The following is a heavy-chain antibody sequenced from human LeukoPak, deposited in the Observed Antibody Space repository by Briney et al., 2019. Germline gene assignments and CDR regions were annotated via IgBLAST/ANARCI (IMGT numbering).Heavy chain of an antibody. D-gene: IGHD3-3*01. CDR2: IYTSGST. V-gene: IGHV4-4*09. CDR3: ARGVVPYYYYYMDV. Sequence: SETLSLTCTVSGGSISSYYWSWIRQPPGKGLEWIGYIYTSGSTYYNPSLKSRVTISVDTSKNQFSLKLSSVTAADTAVYYCARGVVPYYYYYMDVWGKGTTVTVSS. J-gene: IGHJ6*03. CDR1: GGSISSYY.